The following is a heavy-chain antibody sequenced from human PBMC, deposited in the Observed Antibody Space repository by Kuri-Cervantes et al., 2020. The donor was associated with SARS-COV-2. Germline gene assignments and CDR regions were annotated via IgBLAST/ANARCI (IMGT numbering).Heavy chain of an antibody. CDR3: ATADPFSDAFDI. CDR1: GFTFSSYG. D-gene: IGHD3-3*02. J-gene: IGHJ3*02. Sequence: GGSLRLSCAASGFTFSSYGMHWVRQAPGKGLEWVAFIRYDGSNKYYADSVKGRFTISRDNSKNTLYLQMNSLRAEDTAVYYCATADPFSDAFDIWGQGTMVTVSS. V-gene: IGHV3-30*02. CDR2: IRYDGSNK.